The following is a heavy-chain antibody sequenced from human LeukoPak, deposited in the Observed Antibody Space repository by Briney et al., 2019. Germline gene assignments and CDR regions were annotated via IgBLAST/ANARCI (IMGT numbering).Heavy chain of an antibody. CDR1: GGSISSYY. J-gene: IGHJ4*02. V-gene: IGHV4-4*07. CDR2: IYTRGST. D-gene: IGHD5-18*01. CDR3: ARGSGYSSGPDFDY. Sequence: SETLSLTCTVSGGSISSYYWSWVRQPAGKGLEWIGRIYTRGSTNYNPSLTSRVSMSVDTSKIQFSLKLTSVTAADTAVYYCARGSGYSSGPDFDYWGQGTLVTVSS.